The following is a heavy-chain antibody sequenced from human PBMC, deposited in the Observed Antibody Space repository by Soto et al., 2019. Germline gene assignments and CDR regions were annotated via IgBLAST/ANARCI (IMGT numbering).Heavy chain of an antibody. Sequence: EVQLLECGGGLVQPGGSLSLSCAASGFTFSEYALSWVRQAPGQGLEWVSTISNSGGKTYYADSVKGRITVPRDNSKNTLSLQMSSLSAEDTAVYYCAKGGNTNNNYYYYMDVWGKGTAVTVSS. D-gene: IGHD1-1*01. CDR2: ISNSGGKT. J-gene: IGHJ6*03. V-gene: IGHV3-23*01. CDR1: GFTFSEYA. CDR3: AKGGNTNNNYYYYMDV.